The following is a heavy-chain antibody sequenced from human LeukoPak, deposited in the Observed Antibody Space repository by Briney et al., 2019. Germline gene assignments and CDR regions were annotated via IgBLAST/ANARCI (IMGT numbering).Heavy chain of an antibody. CDR3: ARDKRGYYYGSGLNWFDP. CDR1: GDSVSSNSAA. D-gene: IGHD3-10*01. CDR2: TYYRSKWYN. V-gene: IGHV6-1*01. Sequence: SQTPSLTFAISGDSVSSNSAAWNWLRQSPSRGLEWLGSTYYRSKWYNDYAVSVKSRITINPDTSKNQFSLQLNSVTPEDTAVYYCARDKRGYYYGSGLNWFDPWGQGTLVTVSS. J-gene: IGHJ5*02.